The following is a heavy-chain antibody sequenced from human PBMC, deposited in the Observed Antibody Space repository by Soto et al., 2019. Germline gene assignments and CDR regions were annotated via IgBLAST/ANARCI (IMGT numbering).Heavy chain of an antibody. Sequence: GGSLRLSCAASGFTVSSNYMSWVRQAPGKGLEWVSVIYSGGSTYYADSVKGRFTISRDNSKNTLYLQMNSLRAEDTAVYYCAKMVRGVIGLFDYWGQGTLVTVSS. V-gene: IGHV3-53*01. CDR3: AKMVRGVIGLFDY. D-gene: IGHD3-10*01. CDR1: GFTVSSNY. CDR2: IYSGGST. J-gene: IGHJ4*02.